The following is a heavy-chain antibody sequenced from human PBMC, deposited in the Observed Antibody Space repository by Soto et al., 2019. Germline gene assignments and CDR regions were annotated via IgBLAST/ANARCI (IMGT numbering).Heavy chain of an antibody. D-gene: IGHD3-22*01. CDR2: ISGSGGST. J-gene: IGHJ4*02. CDR1: GFTFSSYA. Sequence: VQLLESGGGLVQPGGSLRLSCAASGFTFSSYAMSWVRQAPGKGLEWVSAISGSGGSTYYAESVKGRFTNSRDNSNNTLYLQMNSLRAEDTAVYYCAKDLEYETMIVVAGFDYWGQGTLVTVSS. CDR3: AKDLEYETMIVVAGFDY. V-gene: IGHV3-23*01.